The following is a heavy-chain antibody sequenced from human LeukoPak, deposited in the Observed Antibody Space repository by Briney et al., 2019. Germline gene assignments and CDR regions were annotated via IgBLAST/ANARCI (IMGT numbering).Heavy chain of an antibody. CDR3: ARDRYYYDSSGYPSYYFDY. CDR2: IIPIFGTA. V-gene: IGHV1-69*06. J-gene: IGHJ4*02. D-gene: IGHD3-22*01. Sequence: SVKVSCKASGGTFSSYAISWVRQAPGQGLEWMGGIIPIFGTANYAQKFQGRVTITADKSTSTAYTELSSLRSEDTAVYYCARDRYYYDSSGYPSYYFDYWGQGTLVTVSS. CDR1: GGTFSSYA.